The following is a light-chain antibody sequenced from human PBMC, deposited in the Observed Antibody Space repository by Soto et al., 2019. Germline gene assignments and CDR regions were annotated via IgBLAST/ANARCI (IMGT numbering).Light chain of an antibody. Sequence: EVVLTQSPGTLSLSPGERTTLSCRASQSVSSSYLAWYQQKPGQAPRLLIYAASSRATGIPDRFSGSGSGTHFTLTISRLEPEDFAVYYCQQYGSSRWTFGQGTKVEIK. V-gene: IGKV3-20*01. CDR3: QQYGSSRWT. CDR2: AAS. J-gene: IGKJ1*01. CDR1: QSVSSSY.